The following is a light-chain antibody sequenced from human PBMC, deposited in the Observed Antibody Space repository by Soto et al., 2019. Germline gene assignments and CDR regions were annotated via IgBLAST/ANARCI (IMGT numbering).Light chain of an antibody. J-gene: IGKJ5*01. CDR3: KQYDSLHLT. V-gene: IGKV1-33*01. Sequence: DIQMTQSPPSLSVSVVYIATLTFHASQDISNYLHWFQQKPGKAPQILIFDVSNLQTGVNSRFSGGGSGTDFALTIRSMEPEDIATYYCKQYDSLHLTFGKGKRLEIK. CDR1: QDISNY. CDR2: DVS.